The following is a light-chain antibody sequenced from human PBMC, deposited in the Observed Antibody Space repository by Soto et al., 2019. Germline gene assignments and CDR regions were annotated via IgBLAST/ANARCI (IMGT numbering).Light chain of an antibody. CDR1: QSVIGRQ. V-gene: IGKV3-20*01. Sequence: TQSPSTLSLSPGERATLSCRASQSVIGRQLAWYQHKPGQAPRLLIYGVSTRATGIPDRFTGSGSGTDFTLTISRLEPEDFAVFYCQVYGPSPPITFGQGTRLEIK. J-gene: IGKJ5*01. CDR2: GVS. CDR3: QVYGPSPPIT.